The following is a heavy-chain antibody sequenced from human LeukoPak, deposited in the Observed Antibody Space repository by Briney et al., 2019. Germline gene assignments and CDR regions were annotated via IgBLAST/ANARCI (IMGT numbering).Heavy chain of an antibody. Sequence: SETLSLTCTVSGGSISSYYWSWIRQPPGKGLEWIGYIYYSGSTNYNPSLKSRVTISVDTSKNQFSLKLSSVTAADTAVYYCARTTDYDILTGYYYYMDVWGKGTTVTISS. CDR3: ARTTDYDILTGYYYYMDV. D-gene: IGHD3-9*01. CDR1: GGSISSYY. CDR2: IYYSGST. J-gene: IGHJ6*03. V-gene: IGHV4-59*01.